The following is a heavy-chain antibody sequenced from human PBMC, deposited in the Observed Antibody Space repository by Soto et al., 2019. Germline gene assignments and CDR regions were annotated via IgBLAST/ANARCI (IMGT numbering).Heavy chain of an antibody. D-gene: IGHD7-27*01. Sequence: GGSLRLSCAASGFTFSSYSMNWVRQAPGKGLEWVSYISSSSSTIYYADSVKGRFTISRDNAKNSLYLQMNSLRGEDTAVYYCARDAGDADDAFDIWGQGTMVTVSS. J-gene: IGHJ3*02. CDR2: ISSSSSTI. CDR3: ARDAGDADDAFDI. V-gene: IGHV3-48*04. CDR1: GFTFSSYS.